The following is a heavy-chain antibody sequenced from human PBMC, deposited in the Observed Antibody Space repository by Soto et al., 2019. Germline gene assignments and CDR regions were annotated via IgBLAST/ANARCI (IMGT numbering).Heavy chain of an antibody. CDR2: ISGSGAST. CDR3: AKIPSVVLVPSSLGGNNWFDP. J-gene: IGHJ5*02. V-gene: IGHV3-23*01. D-gene: IGHD3-10*01. Sequence: PGGSLRLSCAASGLTFNNYAMNWVRQSPEKGLEWVSAISGSGASTYYADSVKGRFTISRDNSKNTLFLQMNSLRAEDTAVYFCAKIPSVVLVPSSLGGNNWFDPWGQGTPVTVSS. CDR1: GLTFNNYA.